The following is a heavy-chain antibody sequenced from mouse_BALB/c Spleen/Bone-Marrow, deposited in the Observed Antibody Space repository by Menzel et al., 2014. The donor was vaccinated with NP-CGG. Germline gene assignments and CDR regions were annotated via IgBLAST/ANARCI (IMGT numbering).Heavy chain of an antibody. Sequence: VQLKESGPELVKPGDSVKMSCRASRYTFTSYVLHWVRQKPGQGLEWIGFMNPFNDGTKYNEKFKGKATLTSDKSSSTAYMELSSLTSEDSAVYYCAREVVATDYFDYWGQGTTLTVSS. CDR3: AREVVATDYFDY. V-gene: IGHV1-14*01. J-gene: IGHJ2*01. CDR2: MNPFNDGT. CDR1: RYTFTSYV. D-gene: IGHD1-1*01.